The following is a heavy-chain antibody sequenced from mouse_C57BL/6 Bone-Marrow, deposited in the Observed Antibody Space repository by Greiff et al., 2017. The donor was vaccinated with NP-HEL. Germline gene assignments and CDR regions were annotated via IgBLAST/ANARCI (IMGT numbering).Heavy chain of an antibody. J-gene: IGHJ1*03. Sequence: QVQLQQSGSELRSPGSSVKLSCKDFDSEVFPIAYMSWVRQKPGHGFEWIGGILPSIGRTIYAEKFEDKATLDADTLSNTAYLELNRLTSEDSAIDYCARLLQQDWYFDVWGTGTTVTVSS. D-gene: IGHD3-1*01. CDR1: DSEVFPIAY. CDR2: ILPSIGRT. V-gene: IGHV15-2*01. CDR3: ARLLQQDWYFDV.